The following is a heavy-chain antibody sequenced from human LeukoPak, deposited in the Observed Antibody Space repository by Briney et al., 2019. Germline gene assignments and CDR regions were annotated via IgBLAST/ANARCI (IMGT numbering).Heavy chain of an antibody. CDR3: ARAGDSSGYYEGLFDY. V-gene: IGHV3-66*01. CDR1: GFTVSSNY. CDR2: IYSGGST. Sequence: GGSLRLSCAAFGFTVSSNYMSWVRQAPGKGLEWVSVIYSGGSTYYADSVKGRFTISRDNSKNTLYLQMNSLRAEDTAVYYCARAGDSSGYYEGLFDYWGQGTLVTVSS. D-gene: IGHD3-22*01. J-gene: IGHJ4*02.